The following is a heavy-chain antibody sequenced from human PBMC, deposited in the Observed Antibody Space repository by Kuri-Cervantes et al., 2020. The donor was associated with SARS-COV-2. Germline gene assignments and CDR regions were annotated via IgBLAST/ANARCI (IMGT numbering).Heavy chain of an antibody. D-gene: IGHD1-26*01. CDR2: LSVSGGNT. V-gene: IGHV3-23*01. J-gene: IGHJ3*02. Sequence: GGSLRLSCAASGFTFSSYAMTWVRQAPGKVLEWVSSLSVSGGNTYYADSVKGRFTISRDNSRNTLYLQMNSLRAEDTAVYYCARTYSGSYSDAFDIWGQGTMVTVSS. CDR1: GFTFSSYA. CDR3: ARTYSGSYSDAFDI.